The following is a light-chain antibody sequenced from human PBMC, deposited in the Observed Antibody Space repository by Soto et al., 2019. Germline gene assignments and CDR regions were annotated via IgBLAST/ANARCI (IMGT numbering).Light chain of an antibody. J-gene: IGKJ1*01. CDR2: AAS. CDR1: QSIDRS. V-gene: IGKV1-39*01. CDR3: QQSYTTPWT. Sequence: DIQMTQSPSSLSASVGDRVTITCRSSQSIDRSLNWYQQKPGEAPNLLIYAASGLQTGVPSRFSGGASGTDFTLTISSVQLDDFTTYYCQQSYTTPWTFGQRTKVEMK.